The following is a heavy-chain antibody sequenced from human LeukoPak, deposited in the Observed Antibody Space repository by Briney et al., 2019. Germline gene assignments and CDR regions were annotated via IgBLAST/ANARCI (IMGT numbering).Heavy chain of an antibody. D-gene: IGHD1-26*01. CDR2: IYHSGST. CDR3: AREREELVDY. J-gene: IGHJ4*02. CDR1: GGSISSSGYS. V-gene: IGHV4-30-2*01. Sequence: SETLSLTCAVSGGSISSSGYSWRWIRQPPGKGLEWIGYIYHSGSTYYNPSLKSRVTISVDRSKNQFSLKLNSVTAADTAVYYCAREREELVDYWGQGTLVTVSS.